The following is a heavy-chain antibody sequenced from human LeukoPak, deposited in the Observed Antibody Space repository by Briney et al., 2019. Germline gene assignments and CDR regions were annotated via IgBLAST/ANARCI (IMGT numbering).Heavy chain of an antibody. J-gene: IGHJ4*02. V-gene: IGHV3-7*01. Sequence: GGSLRLSCAASGFTFSSYWMSWVRQAPGKGLEWVANIKQDGSEKYYVDSVKGRFTISRDNSKNTLYLQMNSLRAEDTAVYYCAKDRAYLFDYWGQGTLVTVSS. CDR1: GFTFSSYW. CDR2: IKQDGSEK. CDR3: AKDRAYLFDY.